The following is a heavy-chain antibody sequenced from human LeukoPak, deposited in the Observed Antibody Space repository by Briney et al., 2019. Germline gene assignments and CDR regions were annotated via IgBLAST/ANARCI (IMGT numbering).Heavy chain of an antibody. CDR3: ARGRWQYDILTGYGAFDI. V-gene: IGHV4-31*03. CDR1: GGSISSGGYY. D-gene: IGHD3-9*01. J-gene: IGHJ3*02. CDR2: IYYSGIT. Sequence: SETLSLTCTVSGGSISSGGYYWSWIRQHPGKGLESNGYIYYSGITYYNPSLKSGVTISVDTSKNQFSLKLSSVTAADTAVYYCARGRWQYDILTGYGAFDIWGQGTMVTVSS.